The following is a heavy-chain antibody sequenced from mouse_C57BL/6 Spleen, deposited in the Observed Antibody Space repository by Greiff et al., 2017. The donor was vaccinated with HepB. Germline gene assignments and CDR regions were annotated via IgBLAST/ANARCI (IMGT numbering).Heavy chain of an antibody. CDR3: VATVVAHWYFDV. CDR2: IYPGSGNT. Sequence: QVQLQQSGAELVRPGASVKLSCKASGYTFTDYYINWVKQRPGQGLEWIARIYPGSGNTYYNEKFKGKATLTAEKSSSTAYMQLSSLTSEDAAVYFCVATVVAHWYFDVWGTGTTVTVSS. CDR1: GYTFTDYY. V-gene: IGHV1-76*01. J-gene: IGHJ1*03. D-gene: IGHD1-1*01.